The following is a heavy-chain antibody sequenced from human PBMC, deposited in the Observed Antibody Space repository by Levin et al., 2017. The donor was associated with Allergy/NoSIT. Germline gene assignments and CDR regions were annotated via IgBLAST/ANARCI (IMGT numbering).Heavy chain of an antibody. Sequence: LSLTCAASGFTFSSYGMHWVRQAPGKGLEWVAVISYDGSNKYYADSVKGRFTISRDNSKNTLYLQMNSLRAEDTAVYYCAKGIHQWLVPKYYFDYWGQGTLVTVSS. V-gene: IGHV3-30*18. CDR2: ISYDGSNK. CDR3: AKGIHQWLVPKYYFDY. J-gene: IGHJ4*02. D-gene: IGHD6-19*01. CDR1: GFTFSSYG.